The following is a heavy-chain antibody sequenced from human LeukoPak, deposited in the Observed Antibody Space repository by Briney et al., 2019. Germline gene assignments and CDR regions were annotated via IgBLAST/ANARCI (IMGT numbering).Heavy chain of an antibody. CDR2: IYTSGST. CDR3: ARWYYYETSGLYYGSFDN. V-gene: IGHV4-4*07. D-gene: IGHD3-22*01. J-gene: IGHJ5*02. Sequence: SETLSLTCTVSGGSISSYYWSWIRQPAGKGLEWIGRIYTSGSTNYNPSLKSRVTMSGDTSKNQFSLKLSSVTAADTAVYYCARWYYYETSGLYYGSFDNWGQGTLVTVSS. CDR1: GGSISSYY.